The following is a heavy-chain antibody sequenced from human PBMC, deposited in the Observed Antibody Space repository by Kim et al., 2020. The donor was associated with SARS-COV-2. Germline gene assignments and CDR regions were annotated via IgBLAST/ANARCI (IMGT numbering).Heavy chain of an antibody. V-gene: IGHV5-51*01. J-gene: IGHJ4*02. Sequence: RYSPAFQGQVTISADKPISTAYLQWSSLKAADTAMYYCARHVRGVIIDYWGQGTLVTVSS. D-gene: IGHD3-10*02. CDR3: ARHVRGVIIDY.